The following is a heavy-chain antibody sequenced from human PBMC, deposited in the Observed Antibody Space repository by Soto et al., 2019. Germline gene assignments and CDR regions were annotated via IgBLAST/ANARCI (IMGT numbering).Heavy chain of an antibody. CDR3: ARVPYDSSGYYTPWAYYGMDV. CDR1: GFTFSSYA. Sequence: PGGSLRLSCAAPGFTFSSYAMHWVRQAPGKGLEWVAVISYDGSNKYYADSVKGRFTISRDNSKNTLYLQMNSLRAEDTAVYYCARVPYDSSGYYTPWAYYGMDVWGQGTTVTVSS. CDR2: ISYDGSNK. V-gene: IGHV3-30-3*01. J-gene: IGHJ6*02. D-gene: IGHD3-22*01.